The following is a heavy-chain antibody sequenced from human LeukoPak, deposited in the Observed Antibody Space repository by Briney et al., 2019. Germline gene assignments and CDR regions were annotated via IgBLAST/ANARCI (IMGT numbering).Heavy chain of an antibody. J-gene: IGHJ4*02. CDR1: GFTFDDYA. Sequence: GGSLRLSCAASGFTFDDYAMHWVRQAPGKGLEWVSGITWNSGSIGYADSVKGRFTISRDDAKKSLYLQMNSLRAEDTALYYCAKEVRRSGWINFDYWGQGTLVTVSS. D-gene: IGHD6-19*01. CDR3: AKEVRRSGWINFDY. V-gene: IGHV3-9*01. CDR2: ITWNSGSI.